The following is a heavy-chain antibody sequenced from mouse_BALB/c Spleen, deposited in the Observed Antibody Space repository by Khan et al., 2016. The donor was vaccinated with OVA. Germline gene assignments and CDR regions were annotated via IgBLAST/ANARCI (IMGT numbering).Heavy chain of an antibody. CDR1: GFNIKDYY. Sequence: EVQLQESGAELVRSGASVKLSCTASGFNIKDYYLHWVKQRPKQGLEWIGWIEPENGDTEYAPKFQGKATMTADTSSNTAYLQLSSLTSEDTAVYYCNRADGRFAYGGQGTLVTVSA. V-gene: IGHV14-4*02. CDR2: IEPENGDT. J-gene: IGHJ3*01. CDR3: NRADGRFAY. D-gene: IGHD1-2*01.